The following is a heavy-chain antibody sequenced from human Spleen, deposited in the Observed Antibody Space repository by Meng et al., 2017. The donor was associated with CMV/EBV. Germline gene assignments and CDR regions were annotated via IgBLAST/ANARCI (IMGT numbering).Heavy chain of an antibody. Sequence: LSLTCAASGFIFSDYGMHWVRQAPGKGLEWVAFIRYDGSDKYYTDSVKGRFTISRDNSKSTLYMQMNSLKREDTAVYYCVKERSYGDYGDWGQGTLVTVSS. J-gene: IGHJ4*02. CDR1: GFIFSDYG. V-gene: IGHV3-30*02. D-gene: IGHD4-17*01. CDR3: VKERSYGDYGD. CDR2: IRYDGSDK.